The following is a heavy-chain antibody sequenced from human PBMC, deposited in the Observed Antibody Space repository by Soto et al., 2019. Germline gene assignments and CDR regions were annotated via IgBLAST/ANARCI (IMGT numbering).Heavy chain of an antibody. CDR1: GFSLSTGGVG. D-gene: IGHD3-9*01. J-gene: IGHJ6*02. CDR3: GGYHVLTGYPGYGMDV. Sequence: QITLKASGPTLVKPTQTLTLTCTFSGFSLSTGGVGVGWIRQPPGKAPEWLALIYWNDDKRYSPSLNSRLTITKDTSKNQVVLTMSNMDPVDTATYYCGGYHVLTGYPGYGMDVWGQGTTVTVSS. V-gene: IGHV2-5*01. CDR2: IYWNDDK.